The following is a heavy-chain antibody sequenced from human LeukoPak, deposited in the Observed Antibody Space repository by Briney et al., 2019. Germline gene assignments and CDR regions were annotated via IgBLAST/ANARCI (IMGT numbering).Heavy chain of an antibody. CDR2: IYYSGST. J-gene: IGHJ4*02. CDR3: ARTYGSGSYCVN. V-gene: IGHV4-59*08. Sequence: SETLSLTCTGSGGSISSYYWSWIRQPPGKGLEWIGYIYYSGSTNYNPSLKSRVTISVDTSKNQFSLKLSSVTAADTAVYYCARTYGSGSYCVNWGQGTLVTVSS. CDR1: GGSISSYY. D-gene: IGHD3-10*01.